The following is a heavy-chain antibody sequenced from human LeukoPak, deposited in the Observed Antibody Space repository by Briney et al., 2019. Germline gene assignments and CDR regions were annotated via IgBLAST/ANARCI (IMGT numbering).Heavy chain of an antibody. V-gene: IGHV3-23*01. CDR1: GFTFSNYG. D-gene: IGHD3-3*01. CDR2: ISGSGSSS. CDR3: AKDQRTISTFDY. J-gene: IGHJ4*02. Sequence: PGGSLRLSCAASGFTFSNYGMSWVRQAPGKGLEWVSAISGSGSSSYYADSVKGRFTISRDNSKNTLYLQINSLRAEDTAIYYCAKDQRTISTFDYWGQGTRSPSPQ.